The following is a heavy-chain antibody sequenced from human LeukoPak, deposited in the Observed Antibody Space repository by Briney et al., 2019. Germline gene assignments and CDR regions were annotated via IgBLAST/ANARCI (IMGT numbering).Heavy chain of an antibody. CDR1: EYSFTNYC. CDR2: IYPGDSDT. CDR3: ARLSIAAAVGGWFDP. V-gene: IGHV5-51*01. D-gene: IGHD6-13*01. Sequence: GESLKISCNGSEYSFTNYCLGWVPQMPGKGLELMWIIYPGDSDTRYSPSFQGQVTISADKSISTAYLQWSSLKASDTAMYYCARLSIAAAVGGWFDPWGQGTLVTVSS. J-gene: IGHJ5*02.